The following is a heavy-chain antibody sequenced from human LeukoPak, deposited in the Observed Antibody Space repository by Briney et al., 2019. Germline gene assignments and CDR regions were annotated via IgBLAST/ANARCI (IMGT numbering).Heavy chain of an antibody. V-gene: IGHV3-48*03. CDR1: GFTFSSYE. CDR2: ISSSGSTI. Sequence: PGGSLILSCAASGFTFSSYEMNWVRQAPGKGLEWVSYISSSGSTIYYADSVKGRFTISRDNAKNSLYLQMNSLRAEDTAVYYYARDTRDYDSSGYYGGGSFDYWGQGTLVTVSS. CDR3: ARDTRDYDSSGYYGGGSFDY. J-gene: IGHJ4*02. D-gene: IGHD3-22*01.